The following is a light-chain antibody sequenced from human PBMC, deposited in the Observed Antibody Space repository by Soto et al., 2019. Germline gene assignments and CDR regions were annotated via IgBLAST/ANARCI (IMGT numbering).Light chain of an antibody. CDR3: HSYESNNVV. CDR1: SGSIASNY. V-gene: IGLV6-57*03. J-gene: IGLJ3*02. CDR2: EDN. Sequence: NFMLTQPHSVSESPGKTVIISCTRSSGSIASNYVQWYQQRPGSAPTIVIYEDNQRPSGVPDRFSGSVDSSSNSASLTISGLKTDDEADYYCHSYESNNVVFGGGTKVTVL.